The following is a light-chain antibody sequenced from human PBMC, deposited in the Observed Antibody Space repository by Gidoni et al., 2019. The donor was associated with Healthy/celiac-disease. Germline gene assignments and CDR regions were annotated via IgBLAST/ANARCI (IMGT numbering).Light chain of an antibody. CDR2: DVS. J-gene: IGLJ2*01. V-gene: IGLV2-14*01. Sequence: QSGLTQPAYVSGSPGQSITISCTGTSSDVGGYNYVPWYQQHPGKAPKLMIYDVSNRPSGVSNRFSGSKSGNTASLTISGLQAEDEADYYCSSYTSSSTLVFGGGTKLTVL. CDR1: SSDVGGYNY. CDR3: SSYTSSSTLV.